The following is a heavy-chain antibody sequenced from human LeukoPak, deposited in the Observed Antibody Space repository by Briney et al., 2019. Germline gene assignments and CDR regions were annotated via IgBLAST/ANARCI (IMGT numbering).Heavy chain of an antibody. J-gene: IGHJ4*02. V-gene: IGHV4-39*02. CDR1: GGSISSSSYY. CDR2: IYYSGST. Sequence: SETLSLTCTVSGGSISSSSYYWGWIRQPPGKGLEWIGSIYYSGSTYYNPSLKSRVTISVDTSKNHFSLKLSSVTAADTAVYYCARGSREAGQYYDSSGYSDYWGQGTLVTVSS. D-gene: IGHD3-22*01. CDR3: ARGSREAGQYYDSSGYSDY.